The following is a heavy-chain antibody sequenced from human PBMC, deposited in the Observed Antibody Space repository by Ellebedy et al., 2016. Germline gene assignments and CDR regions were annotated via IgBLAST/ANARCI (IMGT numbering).Heavy chain of an antibody. Sequence: ASVKVSCXASGGTFSSYAISWVRQAPGQGLEWMGWINPNSGGTNYAQKFQGWVTMTRDTSISTAYMELSRLRSDDTAVYYCAREGSSSSGVGEGYYYYYGMDVWGQGTTVTVSS. CDR1: GGTFSSYA. CDR2: INPNSGGT. CDR3: AREGSSSSGVGEGYYYYYGMDV. J-gene: IGHJ6*02. V-gene: IGHV1-2*04. D-gene: IGHD6-6*01.